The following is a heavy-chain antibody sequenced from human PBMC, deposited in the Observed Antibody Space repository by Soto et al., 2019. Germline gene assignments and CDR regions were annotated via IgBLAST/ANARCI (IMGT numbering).Heavy chain of an antibody. Sequence: ASVKVSCKASGYTLTGYYMHWVRQAPGQGLEWMGWINPNSGGTNYAQKFQGRVTMTRDTSISTAYMELSRLRSDDTAVYYCARGGSSSWYRWSYWGQGTLVTVSS. J-gene: IGHJ4*02. CDR3: ARGGSSSWYRWSY. CDR2: INPNSGGT. V-gene: IGHV1-2*02. D-gene: IGHD6-13*01. CDR1: GYTLTGYY.